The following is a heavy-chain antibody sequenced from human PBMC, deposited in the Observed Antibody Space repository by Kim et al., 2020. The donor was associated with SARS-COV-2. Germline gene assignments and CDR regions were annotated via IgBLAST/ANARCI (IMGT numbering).Heavy chain of an antibody. CDR1: GGSISSSSYY. D-gene: IGHD2-15*01. J-gene: IGHJ6*02. CDR3: ASGLYHCRGGSGRDYYGMDV. Sequence: SETLSLTCTVSGGSISSSSYYWGWLRQPPGKGLEWIGSIYYSGSTYYNPSLKSRVTISVDTSKNQFSLKLSSVTAADTAVYYCASGLYHCRGGSGRDYYGMDVWGQGTTFTVSS. V-gene: IGHV4-39*01. CDR2: IYYSGST.